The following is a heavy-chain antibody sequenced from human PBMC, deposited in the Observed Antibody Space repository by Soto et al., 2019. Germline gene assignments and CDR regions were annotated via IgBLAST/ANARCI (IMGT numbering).Heavy chain of an antibody. J-gene: IGHJ6*02. V-gene: IGHV4-31*03. D-gene: IGHD2-15*01. CDR3: ARGGVVVAATHYYYGMDV. Sequence: SETLSLTCTVSGGSISSGGYYWSWIRQHPGKGLEWIGYIYYSGSTYYNPSLKSRVTISVDTSKNQFSLKLSSVTAADTAVYYCARGGVVVAATHYYYGMDVWGQGTTVTVSS. CDR2: IYYSGST. CDR1: GGSISSGGYY.